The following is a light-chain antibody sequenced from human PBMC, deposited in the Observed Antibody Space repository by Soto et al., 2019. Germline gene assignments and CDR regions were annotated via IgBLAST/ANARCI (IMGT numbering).Light chain of an antibody. CDR2: DAS. J-gene: IGKJ4*01. CDR1: QSIISY. V-gene: IGKV1-13*02. Sequence: IRRTQSPSSLSASVGDIVTTTCRASQSIISYLNFYQQKPGRAPKVLIYDASSLGSGVPSRFSGGGSGTDFTLTISRLEPEDFAVYYCQQFSSYPLTFGGGTKVDIK. CDR3: QQFSSYPLT.